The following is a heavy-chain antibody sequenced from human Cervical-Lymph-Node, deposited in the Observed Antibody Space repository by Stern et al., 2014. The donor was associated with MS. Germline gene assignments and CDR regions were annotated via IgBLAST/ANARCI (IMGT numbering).Heavy chain of an antibody. CDR1: GYTFINYD. D-gene: IGHD3-16*01. CDR3: VRGGLSYGYGLDA. CDR2: MNPNNANH. J-gene: IGHJ6*02. V-gene: IGHV1-8*01. Sequence: VQLVESGSQVRKPGASVKVSCQASGYTFINYDIFWVRQATGQGLEWMGWMNPNNANHGHAQKFQGRVTMTRNTSISTAYMELSGLRSDDTAVYYCVRGGLSYGYGLDAWGQGTAVIVSS.